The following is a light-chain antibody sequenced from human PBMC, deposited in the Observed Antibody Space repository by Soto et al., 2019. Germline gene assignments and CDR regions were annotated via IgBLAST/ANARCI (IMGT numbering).Light chain of an antibody. CDR3: SSYTSSSTQGVV. CDR2: EVS. CDR1: SSDVGGYNY. V-gene: IGLV2-14*01. J-gene: IGLJ2*01. Sequence: QSALTQPASVSGSPGQSITISCTGTSSDVGGYNYVSWYQQHPGKAPKLMIYEVSNRPSGVSNRFSGSKSGNTASLTISGLQAEDEADYNCSSYTSSSTQGVVFGGGTKLTVL.